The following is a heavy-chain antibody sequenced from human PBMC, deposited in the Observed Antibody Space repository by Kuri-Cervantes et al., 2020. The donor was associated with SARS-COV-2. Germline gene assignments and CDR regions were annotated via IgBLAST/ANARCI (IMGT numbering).Heavy chain of an antibody. D-gene: IGHD3-3*01. J-gene: IGHJ6*02. V-gene: IGHV3-74*01. CDR3: ARRDLLSFPDYYGMDV. CDR1: GFTFSGHW. CDR2: INPDGSYT. Sequence: GESLKISCAASGFTFSGHWIHWVRQAPGKGLVWVSRINPDGSYTNNADSVKGRFTLSRDNAKNMLFLQMNSLRAEDTAVYYCARRDLLSFPDYYGMDVWGQGTTVTVSS.